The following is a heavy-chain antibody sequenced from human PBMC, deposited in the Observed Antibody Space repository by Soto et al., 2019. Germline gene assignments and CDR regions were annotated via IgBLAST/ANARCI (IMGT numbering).Heavy chain of an antibody. CDR2: ISGFNGQT. J-gene: IGHJ4*02. CDR1: GYTFTGYY. V-gene: IGHV1-18*04. CDR3: ARVDPRGVAVVRDY. Sequence: ASVKVSCKASGYTFTGYYMHWVRQALGQGLEWMGWISGFNGQTNYALKFQGRVTLTTDTSTSTAYMELRSLRSDDTAVYFCARVDPRGVAVVRDYWGQGTLVTVSS. D-gene: IGHD3-10*01.